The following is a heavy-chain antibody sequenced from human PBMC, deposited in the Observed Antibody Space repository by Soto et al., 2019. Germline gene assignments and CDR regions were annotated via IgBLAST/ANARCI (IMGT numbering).Heavy chain of an antibody. CDR2: TYYGGNT. J-gene: IGHJ5*02. D-gene: IGHD2-8*02. Sequence: SETLSLTCSVSGGSIISYYWSWIRQPPGKGLEWIGYTYYGGNTNYNPSLKSRVNISGDTSKNQVSLKLASVTAADTAVYFCARRLSGAGWWFDPWGQGILVTVSS. CDR1: GGSIISYY. V-gene: IGHV4-59*08. CDR3: ARRLSGAGWWFDP.